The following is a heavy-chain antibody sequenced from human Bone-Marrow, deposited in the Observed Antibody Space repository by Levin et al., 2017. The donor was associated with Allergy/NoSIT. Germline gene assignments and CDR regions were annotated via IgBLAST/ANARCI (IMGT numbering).Heavy chain of an antibody. CDR2: IIPIFETP. CDR1: GGTFSSYA. D-gene: IGHD6-13*01. CDR3: GMGYRSSWSVDS. Sequence: GASVKISCKTSGGTFSSYAISWVRQAPGQGLEWMGGIIPIFETPNYAQDFQGRVTITADESTTTAYMEISSLTSEDTAVYFCGMGYRSSWSVDSWGQGTLVTVSS. J-gene: IGHJ5*01. V-gene: IGHV1-69*13.